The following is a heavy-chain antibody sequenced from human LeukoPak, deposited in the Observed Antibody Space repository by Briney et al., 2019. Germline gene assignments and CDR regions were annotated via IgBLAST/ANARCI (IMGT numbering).Heavy chain of an antibody. CDR3: AKNGPSYSSGWYGGLGWFDP. CDR1: GFTFSSYG. CDR2: ISYDGSNK. Sequence: GRSLRLSCAASGFTFSSYGMHWVRQAPGKGLEWVAVISYDGSNKYYADSVKGRFTISRDNSKNTLYLQMNSLRAEDTAVYYCAKNGPSYSSGWYGGLGWFDPWGQGTLVTVSS. D-gene: IGHD6-19*01. J-gene: IGHJ5*02. V-gene: IGHV3-30*18.